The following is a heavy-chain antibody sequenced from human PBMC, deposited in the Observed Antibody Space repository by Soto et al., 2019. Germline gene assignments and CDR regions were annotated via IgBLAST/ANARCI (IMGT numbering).Heavy chain of an antibody. Sequence: PGESLKISCKGSGYSFTSYWISWVRQMPGKGLEWMGRIDPSDSYTNYSPSFQGHVTISADKSISTAYLQWSSLKASGTAMYYCARLVRLRYFDWLYNWFDPWGQGTLVTVSS. D-gene: IGHD3-9*01. J-gene: IGHJ5*02. CDR2: IDPSDSYT. CDR1: GYSFTSYW. V-gene: IGHV5-10-1*01. CDR3: ARLVRLRYFDWLYNWFDP.